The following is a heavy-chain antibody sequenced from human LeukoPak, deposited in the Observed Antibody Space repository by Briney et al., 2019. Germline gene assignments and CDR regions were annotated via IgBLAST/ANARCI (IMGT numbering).Heavy chain of an antibody. Sequence: ASVKVSCKASAYTFTGYYMHWVRQAPGQGLEWMGRINPNSGGTNYAQKFQGRVTMTRDTSISTAYMELSRLRSDDTAVYYCAKGRTRTITIFGVVLDMDVWGQGTTVTVSS. CDR3: AKGRTRTITIFGVVLDMDV. CDR1: AYTFTGYY. D-gene: IGHD3-3*01. V-gene: IGHV1-2*06. CDR2: INPNSGGT. J-gene: IGHJ6*02.